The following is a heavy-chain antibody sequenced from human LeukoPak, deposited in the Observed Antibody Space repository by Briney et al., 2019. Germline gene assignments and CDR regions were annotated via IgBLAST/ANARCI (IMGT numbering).Heavy chain of an antibody. J-gene: IGHJ4*02. CDR2: INPNSGGT. Sequence: ASVKVSCKASGYTFTGYYMHWVRQAPGQGLEGMGWINPNSGGTNYAQKFQGRVTMTRDMSTSTDYMELSSLETEDTAVYYCIRHQGAGGSGVDYWGQGTLVTVSS. D-gene: IGHD2-15*01. CDR3: IRHQGAGGSGVDY. CDR1: GYTFTGYY. V-gene: IGHV1-2*02.